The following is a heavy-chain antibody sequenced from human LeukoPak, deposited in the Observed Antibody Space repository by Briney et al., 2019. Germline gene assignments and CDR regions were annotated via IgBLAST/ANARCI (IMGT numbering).Heavy chain of an antibody. CDR1: GFTFSGYA. V-gene: IGHV3-23*01. CDR3: ARGLQQGY. J-gene: IGHJ4*02. Sequence: PGGSLRLSCAASGFTFSGYAMSWVRQAPGKGLEWVSAISGSGGSTYYADSVKGRFTISRDNAKNSLYLQMNSLRAEDTAVYYCARGLQQGYWGQGTLVTVSP. CDR2: ISGSGGST. D-gene: IGHD5-24*01.